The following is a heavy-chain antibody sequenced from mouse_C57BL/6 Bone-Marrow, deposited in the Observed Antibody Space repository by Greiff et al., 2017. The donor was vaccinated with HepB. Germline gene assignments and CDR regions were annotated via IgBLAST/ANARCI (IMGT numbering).Heavy chain of an antibody. Sequence: QVQLQQPGAELVMPGASVKLSCKASGYTFTSYWMHWVKQRPGQGLEWIGEIDPSDSYTNYNQKFKGKSTLTVDKSSSKPYIQLISLTSGDSAVYYCAKGYYGSSYGYAMDYWGQGTSVTVSS. CDR2: IDPSDSYT. CDR3: AKGYYGSSYGYAMDY. CDR1: GYTFTSYW. V-gene: IGHV1-69*01. J-gene: IGHJ4*01. D-gene: IGHD1-1*01.